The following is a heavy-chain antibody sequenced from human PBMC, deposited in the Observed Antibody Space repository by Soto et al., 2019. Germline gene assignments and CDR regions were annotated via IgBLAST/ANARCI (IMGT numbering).Heavy chain of an antibody. D-gene: IGHD6-19*01. V-gene: IGHV3-7*01. J-gene: IGHJ4*02. CDR1: GFTFSTYL. CDR2: IKYDGCET. CDR3: ARYSSAWGL. Sequence: GGSLRLSCAASGFTFSTYLMSWVRQAPGKGLEWVANIKYDGCETYYVDSVKGRFTISRDNAKNSLYLQMNSLRGEDTAVYYCARYSSAWGLWGQGTLVTVSS.